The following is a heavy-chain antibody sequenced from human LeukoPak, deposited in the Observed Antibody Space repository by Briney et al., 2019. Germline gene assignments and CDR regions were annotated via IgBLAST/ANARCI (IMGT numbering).Heavy chain of an antibody. D-gene: IGHD3-10*02. CDR1: GFSFSFYW. CDR3: AELGITMIGGV. CDR2: IKTDGSIA. J-gene: IGHJ6*04. Sequence: GGSLRLSCAASGFSFSFYWMHWVRQAPGKGPVWVSRIKTDGSIADYADSVKGRFTISRDNDKKTLYLQMNSLRAEDTAVYYCAELGITMIGGVWGKGTTVTISS. V-gene: IGHV3-74*01.